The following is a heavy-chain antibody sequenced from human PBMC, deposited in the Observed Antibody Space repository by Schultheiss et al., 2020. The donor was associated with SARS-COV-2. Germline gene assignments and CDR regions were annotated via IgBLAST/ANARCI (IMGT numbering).Heavy chain of an antibody. J-gene: IGHJ4*02. CDR1: GGSFSNYA. V-gene: IGHV1-69*06. CDR3: ARLTIFGVVNSY. D-gene: IGHD3-3*01. Sequence: SVKVSCKASGGSFSNYAITWVRQAPGQGLEWMGGLIPIFGTADHAQKFQDRVTITADKSTSTVYMELSSLRSEDTAVYYCARLTIFGVVNSYWGQGTLVTVSS. CDR2: LIPIFGTA.